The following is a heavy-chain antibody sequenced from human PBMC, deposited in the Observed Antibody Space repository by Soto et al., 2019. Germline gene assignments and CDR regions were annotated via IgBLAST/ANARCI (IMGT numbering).Heavy chain of an antibody. CDR3: ARDPQLEPNYYYYYGMDV. V-gene: IGHV1-18*01. D-gene: IGHD1-1*01. CDR1: GYTFTSYG. CDR2: ISAYNGNT. Sequence: GASVKVSCKASGYTFTSYGISWVRQAPGQGLEWMGWISAYNGNTSYAQKFQGRVTMTTDTSTSTAYMELRSLRSDDTAVYYCARDPQLEPNYYYYYGMDVWGQGTTVTVSS. J-gene: IGHJ6*02.